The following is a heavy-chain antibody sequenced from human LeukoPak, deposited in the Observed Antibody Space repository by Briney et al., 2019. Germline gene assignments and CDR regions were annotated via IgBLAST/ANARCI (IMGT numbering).Heavy chain of an antibody. CDR3: VKRVGYDSGTYYFDY. CDR1: GFTFSSYG. CDR2: IRYDGSNK. D-gene: IGHD3-10*01. J-gene: IGHJ4*02. Sequence: PGESLRLSCAASGFTFSSYGLHWVRQAPGKGLEWVAFIRYDGSNKYYADSVKGRFTISRDNSKNTLYLQMNSLTAEDTAIYYCVKRVGYDSGTYYFDYWGQGTLVTVSS. V-gene: IGHV3-30*02.